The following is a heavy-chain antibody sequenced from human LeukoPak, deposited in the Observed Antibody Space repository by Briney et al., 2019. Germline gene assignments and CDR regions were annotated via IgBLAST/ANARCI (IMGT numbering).Heavy chain of an antibody. V-gene: IGHV3-30*18. J-gene: IGHJ6*02. CDR2: IPYDGSNK. Sequence: PGGSLRLSCAASGFTFSSYGMHWVRQAPGRGLEWVAVIPYDGSNKYYADSVKGRFTISRDNSKNTLYLQMNSLRAEDTAVYYCAKDMGGGSRTYYDFWSFYYYGMDVWGQGTTVTVSS. CDR1: GFTFSSYG. CDR3: AKDMGGGSRTYYDFWSFYYYGMDV. D-gene: IGHD3-3*01.